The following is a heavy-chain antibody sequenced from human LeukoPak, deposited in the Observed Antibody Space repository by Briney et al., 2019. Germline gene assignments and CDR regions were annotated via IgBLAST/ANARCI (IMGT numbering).Heavy chain of an antibody. Sequence: SETLSLTCIVSGVSISTYYWSWIRQPPGKGLEWIGYIYYSGSSDYNPSLKSRVTMSVDTSKNQFSLKLSSVTAADTAVYYCARDDIVVVPAATQKRGVYYYYYMDVWGKGTTVTVSS. V-gene: IGHV4-59*12. J-gene: IGHJ6*03. CDR1: GVSISTYY. CDR2: IYYSGSS. D-gene: IGHD2-2*01. CDR3: ARDDIVVVPAATQKRGVYYYYYMDV.